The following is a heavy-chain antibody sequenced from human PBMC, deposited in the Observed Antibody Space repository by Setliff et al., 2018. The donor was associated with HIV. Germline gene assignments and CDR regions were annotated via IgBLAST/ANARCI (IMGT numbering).Heavy chain of an antibody. CDR3: ARGRHAVVVTALEHDY. CDR1: GYTFTGYY. CDR2: IIPIFGTA. D-gene: IGHD2-21*02. Sequence: SVKVSCKASGYTFTGYYMHWVRQAPGQGLEWMGGIIPIFGTANYAQRLQGRVTLTADESTSTAYMELTSLRSEDTAVYYCARGRHAVVVTALEHDYWGQGTLVTVSS. J-gene: IGHJ4*02. V-gene: IGHV1-69*13.